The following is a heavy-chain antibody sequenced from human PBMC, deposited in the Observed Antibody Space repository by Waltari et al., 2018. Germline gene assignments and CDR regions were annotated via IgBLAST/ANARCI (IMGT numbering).Heavy chain of an antibody. CDR1: GYNFTDDH. CDR3: ARDPGPIVGAPDF. V-gene: IGHV1-2*02. Sequence: QVQLVQSGTEVKKPGASVRVSGQGSGYNFTDDHLHWGRQTPGQGFEWMGWINPKNGDTSYAQNFLGRVTMTRDTSINTAYMDLSGLRSDDAAVFYCARDPGPIVGAPDFWGQGTLVTVSS. D-gene: IGHD1-26*01. J-gene: IGHJ4*02. CDR2: INPKNGDT.